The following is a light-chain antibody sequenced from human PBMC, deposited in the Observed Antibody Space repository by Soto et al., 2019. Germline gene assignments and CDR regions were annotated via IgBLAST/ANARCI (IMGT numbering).Light chain of an antibody. CDR2: DAS. CDR1: QSLTTN. V-gene: IGKV3-15*01. J-gene: IGKJ5*01. Sequence: VMTQSPGTLSVSPGERYLLSCRASQSLTTNLAWYQQKPGQAPRLLIHDASTRATGIPARFSGSGSGTEFTLTISSLQSEDFAVYYCQPYDDWPLTFGQGTRLEIK. CDR3: QPYDDWPLT.